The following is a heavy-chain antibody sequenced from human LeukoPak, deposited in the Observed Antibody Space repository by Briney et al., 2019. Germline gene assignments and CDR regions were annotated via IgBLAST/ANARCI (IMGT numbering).Heavy chain of an antibody. D-gene: IGHD3-9*01. CDR3: ARGDILTSDALGY. V-gene: IGHV1-8*03. CDR2: INPNSGNT. J-gene: IGHJ4*02. Sequence: ASVKVSCKASGYTFTGYYMHWVRQATGQGLEWMGWINPNSGNTGYAQKFQGRVTITRNTSISTAYMELSSLRSEDTAVYYCARGDILTSDALGYWGQGTLVTVSS. CDR1: GYTFTGYY.